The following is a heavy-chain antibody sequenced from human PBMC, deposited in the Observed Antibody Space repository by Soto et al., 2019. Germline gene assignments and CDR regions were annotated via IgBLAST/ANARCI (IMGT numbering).Heavy chain of an antibody. CDR2: IIPIFGTA. CDR3: ARSGVDTAIVRLGYYYYYGMDV. V-gene: IGHV1-69*13. Sequence: SVKVSCKASGGTFSSYAISWVRQAPGQGLEWMGGIIPIFGTANYAQKFQGRVTITADESTSTAYMELSSLRSEDTAVYYCARSGVDTAIVRLGYYYYYGMDVWGQGTTVPVSS. J-gene: IGHJ6*02. CDR1: GGTFSSYA. D-gene: IGHD5-18*01.